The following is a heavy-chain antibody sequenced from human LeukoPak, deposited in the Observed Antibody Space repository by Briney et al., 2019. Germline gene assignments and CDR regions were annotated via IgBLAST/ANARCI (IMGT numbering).Heavy chain of an antibody. CDR1: GGSISSYY. J-gene: IGHJ6*03. CDR2: VYYTGST. D-gene: IGHD4-23*01. V-gene: IGHV4-39*07. Sequence: SETLSLTCTVSGGSISSYYWGWIRQPPGKGLEWVGTVYYTGSTYYNPSLKSRVTISVDTSKKQFSLKLSSVTAADTAVYYCAVQTRGYYYYYMDVWGKGTTVTVSS. CDR3: AVQTRGYYYYYMDV.